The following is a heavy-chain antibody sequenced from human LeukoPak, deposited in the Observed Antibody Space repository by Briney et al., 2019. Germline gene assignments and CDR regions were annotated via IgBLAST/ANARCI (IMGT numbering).Heavy chain of an antibody. J-gene: IGHJ4*02. V-gene: IGHV5-51*01. CDR1: GYSFTSYW. CDR3: ARQGDSSGYYTIVNY. D-gene: IGHD3-22*01. CDR2: IYPGDSDT. Sequence: GESLKISCKGSGYSFTSYWIGWVRQMPGKGLEWMGIIYPGDSDTRYSPSFQGQVTISADKFISTAYLQWSSLKASDTAMYYCARQGDSSGYYTIVNYWGQGTLVTVSS.